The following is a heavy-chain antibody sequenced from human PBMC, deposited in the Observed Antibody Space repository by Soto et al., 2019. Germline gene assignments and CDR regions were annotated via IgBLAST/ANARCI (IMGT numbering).Heavy chain of an antibody. Sequence: PGESLKISFKSSGYSFTTYWIGWVRQMPGKGLEWMGIIYPDDSDTRYSPSFQGQVTISVDKSIRTAYLQWSNLQASDTAIYYCARHRRRYTSSWCQIDYWGQGTLVTVSS. CDR2: IYPDDSDT. D-gene: IGHD6-13*01. CDR3: ARHRRRYTSSWCQIDY. V-gene: IGHV5-51*01. CDR1: GYSFTTYW. J-gene: IGHJ4*02.